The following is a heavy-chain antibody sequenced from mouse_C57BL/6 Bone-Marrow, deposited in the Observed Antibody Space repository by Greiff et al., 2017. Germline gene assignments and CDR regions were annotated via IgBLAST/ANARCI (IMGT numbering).Heavy chain of an antibody. Sequence: QVQLQQPGAELVMPGASVKLSCKASGYTFTSYWMHWVKQRPGQGLEWIGEIDPSDSYTNYNQKFKGKSTLTVDKSSSTAYMQLSSLTSEDSAVYFCANYYYGSSSSMDYWGQGTSVTVSS. J-gene: IGHJ4*01. CDR2: IDPSDSYT. CDR3: ANYYYGSSSSMDY. D-gene: IGHD1-1*01. CDR1: GYTFTSYW. V-gene: IGHV1-69*01.